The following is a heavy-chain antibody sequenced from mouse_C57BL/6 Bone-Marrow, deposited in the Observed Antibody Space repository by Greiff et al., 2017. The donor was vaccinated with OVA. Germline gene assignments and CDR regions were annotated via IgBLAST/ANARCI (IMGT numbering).Heavy chain of an antibody. CDR3: ARTPFTTVEGYYFDY. J-gene: IGHJ2*01. CDR2: INPNNGGT. CDR1: GYTFTDYN. D-gene: IGHD1-1*01. Sequence: EVKLMESGPELVKPGASVKIPCKASGYTFTDYNMDWVKQSHGKSLEWIGDINPNNGGTIYNQKFKGKATLTVDKSSSTAYMELRSLTSEDTAVYYCARTPFTTVEGYYFDYWGQGTTLTVSS. V-gene: IGHV1-18*01.